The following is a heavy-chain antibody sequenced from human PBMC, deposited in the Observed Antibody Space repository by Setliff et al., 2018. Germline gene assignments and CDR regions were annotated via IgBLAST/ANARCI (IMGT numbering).Heavy chain of an antibody. CDR1: GGSFRGYQ. Sequence: SETLSLTCAVYGGSFRGYQWSWIHQPPGKGLEWIGEINHSGSTNYNPSLKSRVSISVEKSKKQFSLKLTSVTAADTAVYYCARAQVVFAISAPVWYFEVWGRGTQVTV. J-gene: IGHJ2*01. D-gene: IGHD2-21*01. CDR3: ARAQVVFAISAPVWYFEV. CDR2: INHSGST. V-gene: IGHV4-34*01.